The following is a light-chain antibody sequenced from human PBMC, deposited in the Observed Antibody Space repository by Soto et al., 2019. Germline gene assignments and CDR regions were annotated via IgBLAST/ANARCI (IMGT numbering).Light chain of an antibody. CDR3: QQYGSSPT. Sequence: EIVFTQSPGTLSLSPGERDTLSCRASQSVSSSYLAWYQQKPGQAPRLLIYGASSRATGIPDRFSGSGSGTDFTLTISRLEPEDFAVYYCQQYGSSPTFGQGTKVDIK. CDR1: QSVSSSY. J-gene: IGKJ1*01. V-gene: IGKV3-20*01. CDR2: GAS.